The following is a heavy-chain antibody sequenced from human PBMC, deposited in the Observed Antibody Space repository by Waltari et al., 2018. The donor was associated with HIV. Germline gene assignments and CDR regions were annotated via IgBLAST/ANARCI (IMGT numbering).Heavy chain of an antibody. CDR2: SYYSGST. CDR3: ARHVSMVRGSMTLIDF. CDR1: GGSISSGNYY. D-gene: IGHD3-10*01. J-gene: IGHJ4*02. Sequence: QLQLQESGPGQVKPSETLSLTCTVSGGSISSGNYYWDWIRQPPGKGLEWIGSSYYSGSTFYNPSLKSRVTIFVDTSKNQFSLRLTFVTAADTAVYFCARHVSMVRGSMTLIDFWGRGAQVTVSS. V-gene: IGHV4-39*01.